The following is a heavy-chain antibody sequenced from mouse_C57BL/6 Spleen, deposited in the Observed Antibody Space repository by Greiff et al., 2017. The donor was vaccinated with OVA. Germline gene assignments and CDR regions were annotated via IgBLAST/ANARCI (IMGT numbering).Heavy chain of an antibody. V-gene: IGHV1-15*01. CDR3: TRDRYSKGAWFAY. CDR1: GYTFTDYE. Sequence: QVQLQQSGAELVRPGASVTLSCKASGYTFTDYEMHWVKQTPVHGLEWIGAIDPETGGTAYNQKFKGKAILTAAKSSSTAYMELRSLTSEDSAVYYCTRDRYSKGAWFAYWGQGTLVTVSA. J-gene: IGHJ3*01. D-gene: IGHD2-5*01. CDR2: IDPETGGT.